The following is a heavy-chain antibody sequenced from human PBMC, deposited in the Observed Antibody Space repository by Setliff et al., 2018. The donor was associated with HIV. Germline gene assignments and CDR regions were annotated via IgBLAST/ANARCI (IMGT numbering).Heavy chain of an antibody. Sequence: NPSETLSLTFAVSGYSLSSGYFWGWIRQPPGKGLEWIGSIYHSGSTYYNPSLKSRVTISVDTSKNQFSLKLSSVTAADTAVYYCASTSRRLGDSSGNEGAFDIWGQGTMVTVSS. CDR3: ASTSRRLGDSSGNEGAFDI. CDR1: GYSLSSGYF. CDR2: IYHSGST. J-gene: IGHJ3*02. D-gene: IGHD3-22*01. V-gene: IGHV4-38-2*01.